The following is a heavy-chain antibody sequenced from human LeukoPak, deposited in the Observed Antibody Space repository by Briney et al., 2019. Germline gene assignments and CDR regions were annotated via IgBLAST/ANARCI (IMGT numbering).Heavy chain of an antibody. CDR3: AKDQGYYYDSSGPRARDAFDI. D-gene: IGHD3-22*01. Sequence: GGSLRLACAASGFTFSSSAMSWVRQVPGKGLEWVSGISASGGSTSYADSVRGRFTISRDNSKNTLYVQMNSLRDEDTAVYYCAKDQGYYYDSSGPRARDAFDIWGQGTMVTVSS. V-gene: IGHV3-23*01. J-gene: IGHJ3*02. CDR1: GFTFSSSA. CDR2: ISASGGST.